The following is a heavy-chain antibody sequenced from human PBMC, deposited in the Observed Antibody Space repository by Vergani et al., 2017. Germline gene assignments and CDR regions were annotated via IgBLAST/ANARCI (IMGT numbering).Heavy chain of an antibody. J-gene: IGHJ4*02. D-gene: IGHD3-22*01. CDR1: GFSFSTYD. CDR3: VREANFGSYRTADH. CDR2: LSRDSRKI. Sequence: QVQLVESGGGVVQPGTSLRLSCAASGFSFSTYDMPWVRQIPGQGLEWMAVLSRDSRKIHYADSGRDRVTSSRDNSKNTLYLQVNSLTPEDTAVYYCVREANFGSYRTADHWGQGTLVTVSS. V-gene: IGHV3-30*03.